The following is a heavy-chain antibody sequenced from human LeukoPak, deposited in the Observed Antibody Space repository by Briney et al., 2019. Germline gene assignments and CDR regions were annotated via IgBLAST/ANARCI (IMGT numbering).Heavy chain of an antibody. J-gene: IGHJ4*02. CDR2: ISSDGDNT. V-gene: IGHV3-64D*06. CDR3: VRVNDYGDRNLYYFGY. D-gene: IGHD4-17*01. Sequence: GGSLRLSCSASGFIFSNYGMYWVRQAPGKGLEFFSAISSDGDNTFYTDSVKGSFTISRDNSKNTLYLQTSSLRGEDTAVYYCVRVNDYGDRNLYYFGYWGQGTLVTVSS. CDR1: GFIFSNYG.